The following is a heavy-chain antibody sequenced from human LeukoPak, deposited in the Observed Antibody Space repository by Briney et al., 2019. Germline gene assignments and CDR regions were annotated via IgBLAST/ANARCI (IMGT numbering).Heavy chain of an antibody. CDR2: IIPIFGTA. V-gene: IGHV1-69*05. D-gene: IGHD2-15*01. J-gene: IGHJ4*02. Sequence: SVKVSCKASGGTFSSYAISWVRQAPGQGLEWMGGIIPIFGTANYAQKFQGRVTITTDESTSTAYMELSSLRSEDTAVYYCARLDTPFNIVVANQASNGANYWGQGTLVTVSS. CDR1: GGTFSSYA. CDR3: ARLDTPFNIVVANQASNGANY.